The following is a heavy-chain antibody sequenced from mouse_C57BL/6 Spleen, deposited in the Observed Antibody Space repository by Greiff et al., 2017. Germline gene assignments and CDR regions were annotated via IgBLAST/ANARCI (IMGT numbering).Heavy chain of an antibody. CDR2: IDPSDSET. Sequence: QVQLQQLGAELVRPGSSVKLSCKASGYTFTSYWMHWVKQRPIQGLEWIGNIDPSDSETHYNQKFKDKATLTVDKSSSTAYMQLSSLTSEDSAVYYCARGWSRGYFDVWGTGTTVTVSS. CDR3: ARGWSRGYFDV. V-gene: IGHV1-52*01. J-gene: IGHJ1*03. CDR1: GYTFTSYW. D-gene: IGHD2-3*01.